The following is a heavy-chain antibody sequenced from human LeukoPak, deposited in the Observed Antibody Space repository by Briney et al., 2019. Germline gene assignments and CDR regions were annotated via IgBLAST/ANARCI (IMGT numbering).Heavy chain of an antibody. CDR2: ISGNGGRT. J-gene: IGHJ3*02. CDR1: GFTFSILD. Sequence: GSLRLSCAASGFTFSILDMSWVRQAPGKGLEWVSAISGNGGRTYYADSVKGRFTISRDNSKNTLYLQMNSLRAEDTAVYYCAKGSGKQLRDAFDIWGQGTMVTVSS. D-gene: IGHD6-6*01. CDR3: AKGSGKQLRDAFDI. V-gene: IGHV3-23*01.